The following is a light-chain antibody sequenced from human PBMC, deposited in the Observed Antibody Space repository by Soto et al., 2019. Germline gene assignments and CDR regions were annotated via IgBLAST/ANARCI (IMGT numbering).Light chain of an antibody. CDR2: AAS. CDR3: LQDHDYQWT. J-gene: IGKJ2*02. CDR1: QGYRSD. Sequence: AIQVTQSPSSLSASVGDRVTITCRATQGYRSDLGWYLQKPGKAPKLLIYAASDLQAEVPSRFSGSGSGTDFTLTISSLQAEDFATYYCLQDHDYQWTFGQGTKLEIK. V-gene: IGKV1-6*01.